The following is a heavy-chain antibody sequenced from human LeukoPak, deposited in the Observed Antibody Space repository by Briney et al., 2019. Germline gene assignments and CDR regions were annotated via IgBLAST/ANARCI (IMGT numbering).Heavy chain of an antibody. D-gene: IGHD2-15*01. J-gene: IGHJ4*02. CDR2: ISDSGGST. CDR1: GFTFSNYA. Sequence: GGSLRLSCAASGFTFSNYAMSWVRQAPGRGLEWVSGISDSGGSTYYADSVKGRFTISRDNSKNTLYLQMNRVRVEDAAVYYCARAPVTSCRGAFCYPFDYWGQGTLVTVSS. CDR3: ARAPVTSCRGAFCYPFDY. V-gene: IGHV3-23*01.